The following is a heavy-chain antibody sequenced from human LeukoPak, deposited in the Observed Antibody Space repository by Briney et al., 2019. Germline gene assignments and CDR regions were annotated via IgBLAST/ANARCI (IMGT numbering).Heavy chain of an antibody. Sequence: SETLSLTCTVSGGSVSSGSYFWSWIRQPPGKGLEWIGYIYYSGSTNYNPSLKSRVTISVDTSKNQFSLKLSSVTAADTAVYYRARDDGSAGGTDAFDIWGQGTMVTVSS. V-gene: IGHV4-61*01. CDR1: GGSVSSGSYF. J-gene: IGHJ3*02. CDR2: IYYSGST. CDR3: ARDDGSAGGTDAFDI. D-gene: IGHD1-1*01.